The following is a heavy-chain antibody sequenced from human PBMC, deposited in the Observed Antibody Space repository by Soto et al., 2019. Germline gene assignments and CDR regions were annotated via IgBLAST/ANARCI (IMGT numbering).Heavy chain of an antibody. CDR2: IIPIFGTA. Sequence: SVKVSCKASGGTFSSYAISWVRQAPGQGLEWMGGIIPIFGTANYAQKFQGRVTITAHKSTSTAYMELSSLRSEDTAVYYCARVGGVIAHVNMVRAPLDYYYYYGMDVWGQGTTVTVSS. V-gene: IGHV1-69*06. D-gene: IGHD3-10*01. J-gene: IGHJ6*02. CDR1: GGTFSSYA. CDR3: ARVGGVIAHVNMVRAPLDYYYYYGMDV.